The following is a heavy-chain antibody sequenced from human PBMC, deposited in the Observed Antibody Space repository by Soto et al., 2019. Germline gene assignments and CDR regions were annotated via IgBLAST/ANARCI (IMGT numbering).Heavy chain of an antibody. V-gene: IGHV3-23*01. Sequence: GGSLRLSCAASGFAFDTYAMSWVRQAPGKGLEWVSAVTSSGDRTYYADSVKGRFTISRDNAKNKLFLQMNSLRAEDTALYYCAELRSSAHDHWGQGTPVTVSS. CDR3: AELRSSAHDH. J-gene: IGHJ4*02. CDR1: GFAFDTYA. D-gene: IGHD2-15*01. CDR2: VTSSGDRT.